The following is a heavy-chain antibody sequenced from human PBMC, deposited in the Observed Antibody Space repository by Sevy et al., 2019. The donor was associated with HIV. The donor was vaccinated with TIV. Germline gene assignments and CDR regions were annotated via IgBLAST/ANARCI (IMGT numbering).Heavy chain of an antibody. J-gene: IGHJ5*02. V-gene: IGHV3-23*01. D-gene: IGHD6-19*01. CDR2: ISGSGDKT. CDR3: AKDRPDTSGWFAP. Sequence: GGSLRLSCAASGFTFSSYAMSWVRQAPGKGLEWVSGISGSGDKTDYSDSVKGRITIFRDNSKNTLYLEMNSVRGDDTAVYYCAKDRPDTSGWFAPWGQGTLVTVSS. CDR1: GFTFSSYA.